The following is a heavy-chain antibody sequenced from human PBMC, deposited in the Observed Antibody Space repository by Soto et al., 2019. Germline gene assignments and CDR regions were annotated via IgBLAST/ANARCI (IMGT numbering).Heavy chain of an antibody. CDR2: IWYDGSNK. J-gene: IGHJ4*02. V-gene: IGHV3-33*06. D-gene: IGHD3-3*01. CDR3: AKEHDFWSGYSPYFDY. CDR1: GFTFSSYG. Sequence: GGSLRLSCAASGFTFSSYGMHWVRQAPGKGLEWVAVIWYDGSNKYYADSVKGRFTISRDNSKNTLYLQMNSLRAEDTAVYYCAKEHDFWSGYSPYFDYCGQGTLVTVLL.